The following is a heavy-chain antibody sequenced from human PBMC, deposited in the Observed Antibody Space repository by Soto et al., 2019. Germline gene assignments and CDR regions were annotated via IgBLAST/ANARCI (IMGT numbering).Heavy chain of an antibody. Sequence: QVQLQESGPGVVKPSETLSLTCTISGGSISGYYWTWIRQSPGKGLEYIGYIYSGNTNYNPSLNRPVTISVDTSKNRFSLKLSSVTAADTAVYSCGRISSHGDYAHWGQGTLVTVSS. J-gene: IGHJ4*02. CDR3: GRISSHGDYAH. V-gene: IGHV4-59*08. D-gene: IGHD4-17*01. CDR1: GGSISGYY. CDR2: IYSGNT.